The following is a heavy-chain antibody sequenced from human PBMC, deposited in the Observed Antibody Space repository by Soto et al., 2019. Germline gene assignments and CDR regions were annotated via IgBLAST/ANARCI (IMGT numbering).Heavy chain of an antibody. CDR2: IDPSDSYT. J-gene: IGHJ4*02. V-gene: IGHV5-10-1*01. D-gene: IGHD3-22*01. CDR3: ARQGYYDSSASLSIDY. CDR1: GYSFTSYW. Sequence: PGESLKISCKGSGYSFTSYWSSWVRQMPGKGLEWMGRIDPSDSYTNYSPSFQGHVTISADKSISTAYLQWSSLKASDTAMYYCARQGYYDSSASLSIDYWGQGTLVTVSS.